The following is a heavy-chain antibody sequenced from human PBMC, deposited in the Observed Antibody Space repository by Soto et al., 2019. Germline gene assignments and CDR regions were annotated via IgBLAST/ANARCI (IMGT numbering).Heavy chain of an antibody. CDR3: AGESPGFYGMSFDL. Sequence: EVQLVESGGGLIQPGGSLRLSCTASGFTVSTNYMAWVRRAAGKGREWVSVIFVSGKTYYADAVKGRFTVSRDNSQNTLFLQMSSLTVEDTAVYYCAGESPGFYGMSFDLWGQGTVVTVSS. V-gene: IGHV3-53*01. CDR2: IFVSGKT. D-gene: IGHD3-22*01. CDR1: GFTVSTNY. J-gene: IGHJ3*01.